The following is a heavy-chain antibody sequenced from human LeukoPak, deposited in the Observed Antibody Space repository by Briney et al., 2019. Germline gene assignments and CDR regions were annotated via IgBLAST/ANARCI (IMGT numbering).Heavy chain of an antibody. D-gene: IGHD2-2*01. CDR2: IYTSRST. J-gene: IGHJ6*02. CDR1: GGSISSYY. Sequence: SETLSLTCTVSGGSISSYYWSWIRQPAGKGLEWIGRIYTSRSTNYNPSLKSRVTMSVDTSKNQFSLKLSSVTAADTAVYYCARDIVVVPAAPVRYYYYGMDVWGQGTTVTVSS. CDR3: ARDIVVVPAAPVRYYYYGMDV. V-gene: IGHV4-4*07.